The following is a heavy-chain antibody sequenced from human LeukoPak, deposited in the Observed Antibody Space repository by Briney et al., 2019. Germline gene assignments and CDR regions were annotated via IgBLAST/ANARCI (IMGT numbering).Heavy chain of an antibody. CDR1: GFTFSSYA. D-gene: IGHD6-13*01. CDR2: ISGSGGST. CDR3: ARPIAAAGSYYYYGMDV. Sequence: GGSLRLSCAASGFTFSSYAMSWVRQAPGKGLERVSAISGSGGSTYYADSVKGRFTISRDNSKNTLYLQMNSLRAEDTAVYYCARPIAAAGSYYYYGMDVWGQGTTVTVSS. J-gene: IGHJ6*02. V-gene: IGHV3-23*01.